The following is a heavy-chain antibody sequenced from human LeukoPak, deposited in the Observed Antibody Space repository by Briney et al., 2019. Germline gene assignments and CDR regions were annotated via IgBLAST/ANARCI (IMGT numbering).Heavy chain of an antibody. V-gene: IGHV4-34*01. D-gene: IGHD2-8*02. CDR3: ARAVAYGIDTGYFDY. CDR2: ISYTGST. Sequence: SETLSLTCAVYGGSFSGYYWSWIRQPPGKGLAWLGSISYTGSTNYNPSLKSRVTISVDTSKNQFSLNLNSVTAADTAVYYCARAVAYGIDTGYFDYWGQGTLVTVSS. CDR1: GGSFSGYY. J-gene: IGHJ4*02.